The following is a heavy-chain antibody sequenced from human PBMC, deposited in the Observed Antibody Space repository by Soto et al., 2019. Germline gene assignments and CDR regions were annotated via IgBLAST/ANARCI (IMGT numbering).Heavy chain of an antibody. CDR1: GGTFSSYA. CDR3: AREFGAAAGKRSSFDP. D-gene: IGHD6-13*01. J-gene: IGHJ5*02. Sequence: QVQLVQSGAEVKKPGSSVKVSCKASGGTFSSYAISWVLQAPGQGLEWMGGIIPIFGKANYAQKFQGRVTITADESTSTAYMELSSLRSEDTAVYYCAREFGAAAGKRSSFDPWRQGTLVTVSS. CDR2: IIPIFGKA. V-gene: IGHV1-69*01.